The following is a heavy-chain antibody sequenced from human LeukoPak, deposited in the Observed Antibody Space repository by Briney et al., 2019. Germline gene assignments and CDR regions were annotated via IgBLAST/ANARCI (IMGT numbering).Heavy chain of an antibody. D-gene: IGHD3-22*01. CDR1: GGSISSSSYY. CDR2: IYYSGST. CDR3: ARVSYDSSGYYYLDY. V-gene: IGHV4-39*07. Sequence: SETLSLTCTVSGGSISSSSYYWGWIRQPPGKGLEWIGSIYYSGSTYYNPSLKSRVTISVDTSKNQFSLKLSSVTAADTAVYYCARVSYDSSGYYYLDYWGQGTLVTVSS. J-gene: IGHJ4*02.